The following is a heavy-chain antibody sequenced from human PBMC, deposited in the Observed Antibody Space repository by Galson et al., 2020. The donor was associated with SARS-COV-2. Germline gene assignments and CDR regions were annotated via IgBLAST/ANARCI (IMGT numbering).Heavy chain of an antibody. J-gene: IGHJ1*01. CDR1: GASFKDYY. CDR2: INHIGST. D-gene: IGHD2-2*02. V-gene: IGHV4-34*01. Sequence: SETLSLTCAVSGASFKDYYWSWIRQSPGKGLEWIGEINHIGSTKNNPSLKSRVTISVQMSKNQLSLRLMSVTAADTAMYYCAGGRPAAISEAGKYFAYWGEGTLVIVSS. CDR3: AGGRPAAISEAGKYFAY.